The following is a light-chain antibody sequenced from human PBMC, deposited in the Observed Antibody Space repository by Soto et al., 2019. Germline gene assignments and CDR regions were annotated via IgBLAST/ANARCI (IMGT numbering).Light chain of an antibody. Sequence: QSALTQPASVSGSPGQSITISCTGTSSDVGGYNYVSWYQQHPGKAPKLMISEVSNRPSGVSNRFSGSKSVNTASLTISGLQTEDEADYYCGSYTSSSTYVFGTGTKVTVL. CDR3: GSYTSSSTYV. V-gene: IGLV2-14*01. J-gene: IGLJ1*01. CDR1: SSDVGGYNY. CDR2: EVS.